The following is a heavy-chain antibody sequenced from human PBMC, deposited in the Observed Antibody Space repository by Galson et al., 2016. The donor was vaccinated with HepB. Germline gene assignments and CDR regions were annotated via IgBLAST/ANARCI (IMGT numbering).Heavy chain of an antibody. CDR3: ARKITAAGYAMAV. Sequence: ETLSLTCTVSGGSVSSGSYCCNWIRQSPGKGLEWIGYIYYSGRTNYNPSLKSRVTMSVDTSKNQFSLNVTSVTAADTAVYYCARKITAAGYAMAVWGQGTTVTVSS. CDR2: IYYSGRT. CDR1: GGSVSSGSYC. V-gene: IGHV4-61*01. D-gene: IGHD6-13*01. J-gene: IGHJ6*02.